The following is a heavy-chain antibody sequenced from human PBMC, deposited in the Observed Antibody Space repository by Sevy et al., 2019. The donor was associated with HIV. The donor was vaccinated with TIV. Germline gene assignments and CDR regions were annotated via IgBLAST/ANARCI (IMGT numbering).Heavy chain of an antibody. V-gene: IGHV3-21*01. CDR3: STMVRGVTQTPFDY. J-gene: IGHJ4*02. Sequence: GSLRLSCAASGFTFSSYSMNWVRQAPGKGLEWVSSISSSSSYIYYADSVKGRFTISRDNAKNSLYLQMNSLRAEDTAVYYCSTMVRGVTQTPFDYWGQGTLVTVSS. CDR1: GFTFSSYS. CDR2: ISSSSSYI. D-gene: IGHD3-10*01.